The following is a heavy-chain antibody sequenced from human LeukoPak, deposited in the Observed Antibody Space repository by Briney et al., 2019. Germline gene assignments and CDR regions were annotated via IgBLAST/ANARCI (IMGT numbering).Heavy chain of an antibody. CDR1: GFTLSSYW. D-gene: IGHD6-13*01. Sequence: GGSLRLSCAASGFTLSSYWMHWVRQAPGKGLVWVSQVNTDGSSTNYADSVKGRFTISRDNAKNTLYLQMNSLRVEDAAVYYCAKDGYSSIPGFHFEYWGQGTPVTVSS. J-gene: IGHJ4*02. CDR3: AKDGYSSIPGFHFEY. V-gene: IGHV3-74*01. CDR2: VNTDGSST.